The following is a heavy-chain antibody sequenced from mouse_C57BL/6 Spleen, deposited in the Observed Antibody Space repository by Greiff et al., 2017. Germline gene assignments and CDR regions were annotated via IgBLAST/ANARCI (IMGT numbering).Heavy chain of an antibody. CDR3: ARSNYYGSSLYAMDD. Sequence: EVQLQESGPELVKPGASVKISCKASGYSFTGYYMNWVKQSPEKSLEWIGEINPSTGGTTYNQKFKAKATLTVDKSSSTAYMQLKSLTSEDSAVYYCARSNYYGSSLYAMDDWGQGTSVTVSS. J-gene: IGHJ4*01. V-gene: IGHV1-42*01. CDR2: INPSTGGT. CDR1: GYSFTGYY. D-gene: IGHD1-1*01.